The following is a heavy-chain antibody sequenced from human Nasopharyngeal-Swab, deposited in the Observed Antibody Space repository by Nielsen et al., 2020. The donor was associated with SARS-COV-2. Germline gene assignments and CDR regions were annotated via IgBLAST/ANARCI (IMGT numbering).Heavy chain of an antibody. CDR1: GYTFTSYG. J-gene: IGHJ4*02. CDR2: NSAYNGNT. D-gene: IGHD6-13*01. V-gene: IGHV1-18*01. CDR3: ARDLLAAADY. Sequence: ASVKVSCKASGYTFTSYGISWVRQAPGQGLEWMGWNSAYNGNTNYAQKLQGRVTMNTDTSTSKAYMELRSLRSDDTAVYYCARDLLAAADYWGQGTLVTVSS.